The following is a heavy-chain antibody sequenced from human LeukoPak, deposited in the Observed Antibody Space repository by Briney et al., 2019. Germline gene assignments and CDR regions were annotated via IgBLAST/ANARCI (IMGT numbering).Heavy chain of an antibody. CDR2: ISYDGSNK. Sequence: PGWSLRLSCAASGFTFSSYTMHWVRQAPGQGLEWVAVISYDGSNKYYADSVKGRFTISGDTSKNTLYLQMNSLRAEDTAVYYCARGKWYYFDYWGQGTLVTVSS. J-gene: IGHJ4*02. CDR1: GFTFSSYT. CDR3: ARGKWYYFDY. D-gene: IGHD2-15*01. V-gene: IGHV3-30-3*01.